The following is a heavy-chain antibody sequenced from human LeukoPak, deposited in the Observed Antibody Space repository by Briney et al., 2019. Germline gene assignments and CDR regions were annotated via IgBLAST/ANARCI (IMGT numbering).Heavy chain of an antibody. CDR2: IYYSGST. J-gene: IGHJ6*03. CDR3: ARSFRPRRRQLGDYYYYMDV. V-gene: IGHV4-59*01. CDR1: GGSISSYY. D-gene: IGHD6-6*01. Sequence: PSETLSLTCTVSGGSISSYYWSWIRQPPGQGLEWIGCIYYSGSTNNNPSLKSRVTISVDTSKNQFSLKLSSVTAADTAVYYCARSFRPRRRQLGDYYYYMDVWGKGTAVTVSS.